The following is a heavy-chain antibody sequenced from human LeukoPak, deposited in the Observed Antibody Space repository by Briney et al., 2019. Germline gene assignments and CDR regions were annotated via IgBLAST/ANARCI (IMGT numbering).Heavy chain of an antibody. CDR1: GGSISSHY. J-gene: IGHJ4*02. V-gene: IGHV4-4*09. D-gene: IGHD1-26*01. CDR3: ARQVVGATTYFDY. Sequence: SETLSLTCTVSGGSISSHYWSWIRQPPGKGLEWIGYIYTSGSTNYNPSLKSRVTISVDTSKNQFSLKLSSVTAADTAVYYCARQVVGATTYFDYWGQGTLVTVSS. CDR2: IYTSGST.